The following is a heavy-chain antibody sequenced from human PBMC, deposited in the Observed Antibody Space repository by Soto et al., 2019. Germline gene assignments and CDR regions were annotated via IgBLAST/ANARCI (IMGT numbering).Heavy chain of an antibody. Sequence: PSETLSLTCTVSGGSTNSRSDYWGWIRQPPGKGLEWMGSAYYSGSTHDNPSLQSRVTISVDTSRNQFSLNLISVTAADTAVYFCARQPRGPGYGERGLYFDYWGQGTLVTVSS. CDR3: ARQPRGPGYGERGLYFDY. CDR2: AYYSGST. J-gene: IGHJ4*02. CDR1: GGSTNSRSDY. D-gene: IGHD3-16*01. V-gene: IGHV4-39*01.